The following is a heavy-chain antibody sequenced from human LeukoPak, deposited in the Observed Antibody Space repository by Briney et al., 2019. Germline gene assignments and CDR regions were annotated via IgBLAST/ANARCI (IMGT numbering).Heavy chain of an antibody. D-gene: IGHD6-13*01. CDR2: IYYSGST. V-gene: IGHV4-31*03. J-gene: IGHJ2*01. CDR3: ARDKGLAAAGHWYFDL. Sequence: SETLSLTCTVSGGSISSGGYYWSWIRQHPGKGLEWIGYIYYSGSTYYNPSLKSRVTISVDTSKNQFSLKLSSVTAADTAVYYCARDKGLAAAGHWYFDLWGRGTLVTVSS. CDR1: GGSISSGGYY.